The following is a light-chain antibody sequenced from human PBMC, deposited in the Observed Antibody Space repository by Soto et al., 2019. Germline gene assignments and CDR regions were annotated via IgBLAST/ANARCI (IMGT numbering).Light chain of an antibody. J-gene: IGLJ3*02. CDR1: SNDVGGYNY. V-gene: IGLV2-14*01. Sequence: QSALTQPASLSGAPGQSITMFCTGTSNDVGGYNYVSWYQQHPGKAPKLIIYEVSNRPSGISSRFSCSKSANTASLTISGLQAEDEAEYYCSSFTGSTTWVFGGGTKLTVL. CDR3: SSFTGSTTWV. CDR2: EVS.